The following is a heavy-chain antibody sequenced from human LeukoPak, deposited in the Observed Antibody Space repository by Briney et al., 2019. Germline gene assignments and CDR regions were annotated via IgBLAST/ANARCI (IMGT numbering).Heavy chain of an antibody. J-gene: IGHJ4*02. D-gene: IGHD2-15*01. Sequence: PSETLSLTCTVSGGSISSYYWNWIRQPPGKGLEWIGYIHYSGSTYYHPSLKNRVTISLDTSTTKFSLRLSSVTAADTAVYFCARGSPSTPDSWGQGTLVTVSS. CDR3: ARGSPSTPDS. CDR2: IHYSGST. CDR1: GGSISSYY. V-gene: IGHV4-59*01.